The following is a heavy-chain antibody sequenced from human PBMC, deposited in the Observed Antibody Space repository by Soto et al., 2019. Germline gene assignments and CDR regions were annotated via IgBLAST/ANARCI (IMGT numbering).Heavy chain of an antibody. Sequence: GGSLRLSCAASGFTFSSYGMHWVRQAPGKGLEWVAVISYDGSNKYYADSVKGRFTISRDNSKNTLYLQMNSLRAEDTAVYYCAKFGLTDAFDIWGQGTMVTVSS. CDR1: GFTFSSYG. V-gene: IGHV3-30*18. J-gene: IGHJ3*02. CDR2: ISYDGSNK. CDR3: AKFGLTDAFDI. D-gene: IGHD3-10*01.